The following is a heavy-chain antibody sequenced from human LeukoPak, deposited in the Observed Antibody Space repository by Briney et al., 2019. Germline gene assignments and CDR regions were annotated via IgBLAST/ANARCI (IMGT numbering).Heavy chain of an antibody. CDR1: GFTFSSYS. D-gene: IGHD3-16*02. J-gene: IGHJ4*02. CDR3: ARGGLRLGELSFPMVY. CDR2: ISSSSSYI. V-gene: IGHV3-21*01. Sequence: GGSLRLSCAASGFTFSSYSMNWVRQAPGKGLEWVSSISSSSSYIYYADSVRGRFTISRDNAKNSLYLQMNSLRAEDTAVYYCARGGLRLGELSFPMVYWGQGTLVTVSS.